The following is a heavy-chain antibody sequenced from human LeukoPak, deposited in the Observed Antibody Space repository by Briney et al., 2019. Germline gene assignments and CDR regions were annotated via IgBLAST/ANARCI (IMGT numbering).Heavy chain of an antibody. CDR1: GGSFSGYY. D-gene: IGHD3-22*01. Sequence: PSETLSLTCAVYGGSFSGYYWSWIRQPPGKGLEWIGEINHSGSTNYNPSLKSRVTISVDTSKNQLSLKLSSVTAADTAVYYCARGTSYYYDSSGYYFWGQGTLVTVSS. CDR2: INHSGST. J-gene: IGHJ4*02. V-gene: IGHV4-34*01. CDR3: ARGTSYYYDSSGYYF.